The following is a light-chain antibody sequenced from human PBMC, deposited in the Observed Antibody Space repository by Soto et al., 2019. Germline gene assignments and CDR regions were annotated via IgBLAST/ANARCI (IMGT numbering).Light chain of an antibody. V-gene: IGKV1-33*01. J-gene: IGKJ2*01. CDR1: QDISNY. CDR2: DAS. CDR3: QQYDNLPPYT. Sequence: DIQMTQSPSSLSASVGDRVTITCQASQDISNYLNWYQQKPGKAPKLLIYDASNLETGVPSRFSGSGSGTDFSFTINSPKPEDIATYYCQQYDNLPPYTCGQGTKLEIK.